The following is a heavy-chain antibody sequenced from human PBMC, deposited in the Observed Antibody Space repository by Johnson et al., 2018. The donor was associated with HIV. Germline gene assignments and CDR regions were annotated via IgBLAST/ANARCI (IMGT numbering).Heavy chain of an antibody. D-gene: IGHD1-26*01. CDR3: AREVGNAGAFDI. CDR2: IYSGGST. J-gene: IGHJ3*02. V-gene: IGHV3-66*01. Sequence: VQLVESGGGLVQPGGSLRLSCAASGFTVSNYYMTWVRQSPGKGLEWVSVIYSGGSTYYADSVKGRFTISSDNSKNTLYLQLNSLRAEETAVYYCAREVGNAGAFDIWGQGTMVTVSS. CDR1: GFTVSNYY.